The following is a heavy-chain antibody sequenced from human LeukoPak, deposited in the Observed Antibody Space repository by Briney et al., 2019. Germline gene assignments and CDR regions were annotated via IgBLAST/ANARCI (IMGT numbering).Heavy chain of an antibody. CDR1: GGSIRSHY. J-gene: IGHJ4*02. D-gene: IGHD5-12*01. CDR2: IHYSGST. Sequence: KSSETLSLTCSVSGGSIRSHYWSWIRQPPGKGLEWIGYIHYSGSTNYNPSLTNRVTISVDTSNSQFSLKLISVTAADTAVYYCARGVSSGYDVLDYWGQGTLVTVSS. CDR3: ARGVSSGYDVLDY. V-gene: IGHV4-59*11.